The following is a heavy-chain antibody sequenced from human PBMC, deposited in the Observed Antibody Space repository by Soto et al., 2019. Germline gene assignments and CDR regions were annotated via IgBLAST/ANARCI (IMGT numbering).Heavy chain of an antibody. D-gene: IGHD5-18*01. Sequence: QVQLQESGPGLVKPSETLSLTCTVSGGSISSHYWNWIRQPPGKGLEWIGYIYYSGSTNYNPALKSRVTTSVDTSKNQFSLKLSSVTAADTAVYYWAGGYNYAWFDPWGQGTLVTVSS. CDR3: AGGYNYAWFDP. V-gene: IGHV4-59*11. CDR1: GGSISSHY. J-gene: IGHJ5*02. CDR2: IYYSGST.